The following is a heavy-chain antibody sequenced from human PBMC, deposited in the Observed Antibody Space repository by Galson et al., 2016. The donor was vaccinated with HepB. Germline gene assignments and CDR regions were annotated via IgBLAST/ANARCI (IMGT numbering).Heavy chain of an antibody. Sequence: SVKVSCKASGYSFTSHSISWVRQAPGQGLEWMGYITTYSGDTYYAPNLQGRVTMTTDTSTRTAYMELGSLRSDDTAVYYCARDRDNYGSGSDYWGQGTLVTVSS. D-gene: IGHD3-10*01. CDR3: ARDRDNYGSGSDY. J-gene: IGHJ4*02. CDR1: GYSFTSHS. CDR2: ITTYSGDT. V-gene: IGHV1-18*01.